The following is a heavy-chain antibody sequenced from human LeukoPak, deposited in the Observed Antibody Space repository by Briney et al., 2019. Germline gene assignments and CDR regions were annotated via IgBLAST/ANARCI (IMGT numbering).Heavy chain of an antibody. CDR3: AREGGGSSWVPTDY. CDR2: INPNSGGT. D-gene: IGHD6-13*01. V-gene: IGHV1-2*02. Sequence: ASVKVSCKASGYTFTGYYMHWVRQAPGQGLEWMGWINPNSGGTNYAQKFQGGGTMTRDTSISTAYMELSRLRSDDTAVYYCAREGGGSSWVPTDYWGQGTLVTVSS. J-gene: IGHJ4*02. CDR1: GYTFTGYY.